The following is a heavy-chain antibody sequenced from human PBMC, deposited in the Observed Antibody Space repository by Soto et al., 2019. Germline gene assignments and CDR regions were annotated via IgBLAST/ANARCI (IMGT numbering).Heavy chain of an antibody. CDR3: AKGRPPFDL. CDR1: QFTFSYYA. J-gene: IGHJ2*01. CDR2: ISGAGGST. V-gene: IGHV3-23*01. D-gene: IGHD6-6*01. Sequence: EVQLLESGGGLVQPGGSLRLSCAASQFTFSYYAMGWVRQAPGKGLEWVSLISGAGGSTNYADSVKGRFAISRDNSENTLYLQMNSLSAKDTAVYYCAKGRPPFDLWGRGTLVIGSS.